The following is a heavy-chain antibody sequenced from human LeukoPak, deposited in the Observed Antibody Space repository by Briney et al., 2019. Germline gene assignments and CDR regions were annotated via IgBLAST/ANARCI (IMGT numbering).Heavy chain of an antibody. V-gene: IGHV1-24*01. Sequence: ASVKVSCKVSGYTLTELSIHWVRQAPGKGLEWMGGFDPEDGETIYAQKFQGRVTMTEDTSTDTAYMELSSLRSEDTAVYYCATRSGFNYYYGMDVWGKGTTVTVSS. CDR2: FDPEDGET. D-gene: IGHD3-10*01. J-gene: IGHJ6*04. CDR1: GYTLTELS. CDR3: ATRSGFNYYYGMDV.